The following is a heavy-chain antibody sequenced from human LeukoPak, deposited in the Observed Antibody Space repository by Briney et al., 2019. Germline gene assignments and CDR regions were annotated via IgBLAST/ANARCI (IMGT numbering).Heavy chain of an antibody. V-gene: IGHV3-48*04. CDR2: ISSSSSTI. Sequence: GGSLRLSCVASGLSFSSHAMTWVRQAPGKGLEWVSYISSSSSTIYYADSVKGRFTISRDNAKNSLYLQLSGLRAGDTALYYCARGGRGSSWFEKWGQGTLVTVSS. J-gene: IGHJ4*02. CDR1: GLSFSSHA. CDR3: ARGGRGSSWFEK. D-gene: IGHD6-13*01.